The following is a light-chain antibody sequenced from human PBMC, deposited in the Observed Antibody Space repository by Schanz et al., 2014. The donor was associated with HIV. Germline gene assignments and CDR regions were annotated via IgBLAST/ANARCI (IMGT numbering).Light chain of an antibody. CDR3: SSYAGTNNLWL. V-gene: IGLV2-8*01. CDR1: SSDIG. J-gene: IGLJ3*02. CDR2: AVN. Sequence: QAALTQPPSASGSPGQSVAISCTGASSDIGVSWYQQYPGNAPKLMIFAVNRRTSGVPDRFSGAKLGNTASLTVSGLQAEDEADYYCSSYAGTNNLWLFGGGTKLTVL.